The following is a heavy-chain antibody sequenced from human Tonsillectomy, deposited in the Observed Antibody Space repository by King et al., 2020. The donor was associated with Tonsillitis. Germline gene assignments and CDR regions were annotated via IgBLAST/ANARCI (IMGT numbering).Heavy chain of an antibody. CDR2: RSGSGSST. Sequence: VQLVESGGGLVQPGGSLRLSCAASGFTFSSYAMSWVRQAPGRGLEWVSARSGSGSSTYYADSVKGRFIISRDNSKNTLYLQMNSLRAGGTAVYYCAKDKRYSGSYNDAFDIWGQGTMVTVSS. D-gene: IGHD1-26*01. J-gene: IGHJ3*02. CDR3: AKDKRYSGSYNDAFDI. CDR1: GFTFSSYA. V-gene: IGHV3-23*04.